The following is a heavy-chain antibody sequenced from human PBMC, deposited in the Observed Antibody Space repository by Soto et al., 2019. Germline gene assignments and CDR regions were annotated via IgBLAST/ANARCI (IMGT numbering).Heavy chain of an antibody. CDR1: GFTFSTYW. CDR2: INQDGSGK. CDR3: SRSLNS. Sequence: GGSLRLSCVASGFTFSTYWMDWVRQTPGKGLEWVANINQDGSGKNYVDSVKGRFTIYRDNAKNSLYLQMSSLTAEDSALYYCSRSLNSWGQGTLVTVSS. J-gene: IGHJ4*02. V-gene: IGHV3-7*01.